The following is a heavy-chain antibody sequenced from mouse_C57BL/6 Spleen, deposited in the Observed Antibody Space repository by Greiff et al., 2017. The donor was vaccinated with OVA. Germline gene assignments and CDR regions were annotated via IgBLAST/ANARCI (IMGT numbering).Heavy chain of an antibody. D-gene: IGHD1-1*01. Sequence: EVQLVESGPGLVKPSQSLSLTCSVTGYSITSGYYWNWIRQFPGNKLEWMGYISYDGSNNYNPSLKNRISITRDTSKNQFFLKLNSVTTEDTATYYCARDRHYGSSCYAMDYWGKGTSVTVSS. V-gene: IGHV3-6*01. J-gene: IGHJ4*01. CDR3: ARDRHYGSSCYAMDY. CDR1: GYSITSGYY. CDR2: ISYDGSN.